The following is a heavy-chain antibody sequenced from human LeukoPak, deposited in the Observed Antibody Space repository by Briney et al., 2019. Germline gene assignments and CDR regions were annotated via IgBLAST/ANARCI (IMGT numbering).Heavy chain of an antibody. CDR1: GLTVGFKC. D-gene: IGHD6-13*01. CDR3: AREVAAGDVNWFDP. CDR2: IKQDGSEK. Sequence: GGSLRLSCAASGLTVGFKCMSWVRQAPGKGLEWVANIKQDGSEKYFVDSVKGRFTISRDNTKNSLYLQMNSLRAEDTAMYYCAREVAAGDVNWFDPWGQGTLVTVSS. V-gene: IGHV3-7*01. J-gene: IGHJ5*02.